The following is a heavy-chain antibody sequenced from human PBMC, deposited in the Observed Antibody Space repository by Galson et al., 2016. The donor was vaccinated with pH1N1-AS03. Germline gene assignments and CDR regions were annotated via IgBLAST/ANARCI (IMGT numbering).Heavy chain of an antibody. CDR3: ARSQYPGTPRGGLDV. Sequence: SLRLSCAVSGFTFDDYAMHWVRQGPGKGPEWVSSINWNGDTRGYADFVKGRFTISRDNAKDSLYLQMNSLRADDTAVYYCARSQYPGTPRGGLDVWGQGTTVTVSS. V-gene: IGHV3-9*01. D-gene: IGHD2-15*01. CDR2: INWNGDTR. CDR1: GFTFDDYA. J-gene: IGHJ6*02.